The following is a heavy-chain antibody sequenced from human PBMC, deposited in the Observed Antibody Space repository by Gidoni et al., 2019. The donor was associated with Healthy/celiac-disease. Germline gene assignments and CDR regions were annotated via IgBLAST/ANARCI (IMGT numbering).Heavy chain of an antibody. CDR1: GGSFSGYY. J-gene: IGHJ4*02. CDR2: INHSGST. CDR3: ARGGWLRWFGEFNAPLDY. D-gene: IGHD3-10*01. V-gene: IGHV4-34*01. Sequence: QVQLQQWGAGLLKPSETLSLTCAVYGGSFSGYYWSWFRQPPGKGLEWIGEINHSGSTNYTPSLKSRVTISVDTSKNQFSLKLSSVTAAETAVYYCARGGWLRWFGEFNAPLDYWGQGTLVAVSS.